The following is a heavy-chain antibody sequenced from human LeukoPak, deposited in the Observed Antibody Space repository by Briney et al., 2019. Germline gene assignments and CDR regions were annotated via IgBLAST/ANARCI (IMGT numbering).Heavy chain of an antibody. V-gene: IGHV3-23*01. CDR1: GFTFSSYA. CDR3: ERDTWWRNGESWYGYFDY. CDR2: ISGSGGST. Sequence: GGSLRLSCAASGFTFSSYAMSWVRQAPGKGLEWVSAISGSGGSTYYADSVKGRFTISRDNSKNTLYLQMDSLRAEDTALYYCERDTWWRNGESWYGYFDYWGQGTPVTVSS. J-gene: IGHJ4*02. D-gene: IGHD2-15*01.